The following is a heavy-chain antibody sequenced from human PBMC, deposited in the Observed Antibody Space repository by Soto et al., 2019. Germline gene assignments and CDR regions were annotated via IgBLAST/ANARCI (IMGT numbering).Heavy chain of an antibody. Sequence: XGSLRLSCAAAGVTFSSYDIHWVRQAPGKVLDWVAFIWHDGGNKFYAESVKGRFTISRDNSKNTPYLQMTSLSAEDTAMYYCARDGDVNTGFGKDDSGHGSLATVSS. V-gene: IGHV3-33*01. CDR2: IWHDGGNK. J-gene: IGHJ4*01. CDR1: GVTFSSYD. CDR3: ARDGDVNTGFGKDD. D-gene: IGHD3-16*01.